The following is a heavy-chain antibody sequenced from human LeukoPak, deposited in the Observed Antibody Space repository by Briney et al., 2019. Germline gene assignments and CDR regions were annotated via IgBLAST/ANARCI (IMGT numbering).Heavy chain of an antibody. V-gene: IGHV3-33*06. J-gene: IGHJ4*02. CDR3: AKNGSGPSY. D-gene: IGHD3-10*01. Sequence: GGSLRLSCAASGFTFSSYGMHWARQAPGKGLEWVAVIWYDGSNKYYADSVKGRFTISRDNSKNTLYLQMNSLRAEDTAVYYCAKNGSGPSYWGQGTLVTVSS. CDR2: IWYDGSNK. CDR1: GFTFSSYG.